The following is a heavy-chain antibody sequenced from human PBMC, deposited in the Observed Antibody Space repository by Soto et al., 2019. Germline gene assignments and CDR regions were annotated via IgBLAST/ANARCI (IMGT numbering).Heavy chain of an antibody. J-gene: IGHJ6*02. V-gene: IGHV5-51*01. CDR3: ARVKQDYYGMDV. CDR2: IYPGDSDT. Sequence: PGEALKISWKGSGDSFTSYWIGWVRQMPGKGLEWMGIIYPGDSDTRYSPSFQAQVTISSDKPISTAYLQWSSLKASDTAMYYCARVKQDYYGMDVWGQGTTVTVSS. CDR1: GDSFTSYW. D-gene: IGHD6-13*01.